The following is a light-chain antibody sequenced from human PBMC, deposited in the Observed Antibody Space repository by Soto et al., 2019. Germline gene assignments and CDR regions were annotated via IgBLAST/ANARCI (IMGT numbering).Light chain of an antibody. V-gene: IGKV1-5*03. CDR3: QHYNSYSEA. Sequence: DIHMTKFSSTLSGSVRDGVTITGRASQTSSSWLAWYEQKPGKAPKLVIYNASTLKSGVPSRFSGSGSGTEFTLTISSLQPDDFATYYCQHYNSYSEAFGQGTRLDIK. J-gene: IGKJ5*01. CDR2: NAS. CDR1: QTSSSW.